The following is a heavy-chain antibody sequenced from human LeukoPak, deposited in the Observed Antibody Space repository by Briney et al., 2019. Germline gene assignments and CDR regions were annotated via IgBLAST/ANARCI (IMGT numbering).Heavy chain of an antibody. V-gene: IGHV4-34*01. CDR3: ARQRWELQYVDY. CDR2: INHSGST. CDR1: GGSLSGYY. J-gene: IGHJ4*02. D-gene: IGHD1-26*01. Sequence: SETLSLTCAVYGGSLSGYYWSWIRQPPGKGLEWIGEINHSGSTNYNPSLKSRVTISVDTSKNQFSLKLSSVTAADTAVYYCARQRWELQYVDYWGQGTLVTVSS.